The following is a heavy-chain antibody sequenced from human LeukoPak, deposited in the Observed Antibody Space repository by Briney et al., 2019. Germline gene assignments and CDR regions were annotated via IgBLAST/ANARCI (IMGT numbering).Heavy chain of an antibody. J-gene: IGHJ4*02. Sequence: PSETLSLTCTVSGGSISSYYWGWIRQPPGKGLEWIGYIYYSGSTNYNPSLKSRVTISVDTSKNQFSLKLSSVTAADTAVYYYARGQGTVTTHWGQGTLVTVSS. CDR1: GGSISSYY. D-gene: IGHD4-17*01. CDR2: IYYSGST. V-gene: IGHV4-59*12. CDR3: ARGQGTVTTH.